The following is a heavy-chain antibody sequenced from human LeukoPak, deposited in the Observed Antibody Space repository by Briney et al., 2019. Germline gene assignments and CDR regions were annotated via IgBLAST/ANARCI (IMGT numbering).Heavy chain of an antibody. CDR2: IYSGGST. J-gene: IGHJ6*03. CDR3: ARDATPYYYYYMDV. V-gene: IGHV3-66*02. D-gene: IGHD2-2*01. CDR1: GFTFSSYE. Sequence: GGSLRLSCAASGFTFSSYEMNWVRQAPGKGLEWVSVIYSGGSTYYADSVKGRFTISRDNSKNTLYLQMNSLRAEDTAVYYCARDATPYYYYYMDVWGKGTTVTVSS.